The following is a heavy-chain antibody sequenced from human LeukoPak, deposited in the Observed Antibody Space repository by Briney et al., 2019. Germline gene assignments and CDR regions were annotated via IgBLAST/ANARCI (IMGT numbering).Heavy chain of an antibody. CDR1: GFTFSNAW. D-gene: IGHD2-21*01. J-gene: IGHJ6*03. V-gene: IGHV3-15*01. CDR3: VVVSHYYYYMDV. Sequence: GGSLRLSCAASGFTFSNAWMSWVRQAPGKGLEWVGRIKSKTDGGTTDYAAPVKGRFTISRDESKNTLYLQMNSLKTEDTAVYYCVVVSHYYYYMDVWGKGTTVTASS. CDR2: IKSKTDGGTT.